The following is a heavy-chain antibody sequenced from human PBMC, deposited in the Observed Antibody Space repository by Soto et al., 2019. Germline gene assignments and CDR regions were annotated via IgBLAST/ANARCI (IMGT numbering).Heavy chain of an antibody. V-gene: IGHV3-23*01. CDR2: ISGSGGST. CDR1: GFTFSSYA. D-gene: IGHD2-2*01. Sequence: QTGGSLRLSCAASGFTFSSYAMSWVRQAPGKGLEWVSAISGSGGSTYYADSVKGRFTISRDNSKNTLYLQMNSLRAEDTAVYYCAEAEYQLLSFDYWGQGTLVTVSS. CDR3: AEAEYQLLSFDY. J-gene: IGHJ4*02.